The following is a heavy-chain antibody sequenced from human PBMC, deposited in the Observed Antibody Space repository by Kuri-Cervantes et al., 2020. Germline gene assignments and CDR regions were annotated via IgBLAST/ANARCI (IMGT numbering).Heavy chain of an antibody. CDR1: GFTFSSYS. V-gene: IGHV3-21*01. CDR2: ISSSSSYI. J-gene: IGHJ4*02. Sequence: GESLKISCAASGFTFSSYSMNWVRQAPGKGLEWVSSISSSSSYIYYADSVKGRFTISRDNAKNSLYLQMNSLRAEDTAVYYCARGPNTDMGIWGQGTLVTVSS. D-gene: IGHD5-18*01. CDR3: ARGPNTDMGI.